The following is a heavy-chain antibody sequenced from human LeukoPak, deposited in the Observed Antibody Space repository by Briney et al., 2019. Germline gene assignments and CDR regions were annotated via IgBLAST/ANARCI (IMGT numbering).Heavy chain of an antibody. D-gene: IGHD3-10*01. CDR1: GFTFSSYA. CDR3: ARDGWGVRGVIKDCYGMDV. J-gene: IGHJ6*02. CDR2: IPYDGSNK. Sequence: GGSLRLSCAASGFTFSSYAMHWVRQAPGKGLEWVAVIPYDGSNKYYADSVKGRFTISRDNSKNTLYLQMNSLRAEDTAVYYCARDGWGVRGVIKDCYGMDVWGQGTTVTVSS. V-gene: IGHV3-30-3*01.